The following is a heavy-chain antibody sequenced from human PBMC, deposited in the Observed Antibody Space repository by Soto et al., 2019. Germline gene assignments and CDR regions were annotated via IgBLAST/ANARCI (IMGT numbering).Heavy chain of an antibody. CDR2: IFHRGST. Sequence: PSETLSLTCNVSGASINTYYWSWIRQPPQKGLEWIGYIFHRGSTTYNPSLKSRVTISIDASKKYFSLRLNSVTAADTAVYYCALGFWSGYYRSKEPVTPLDYWGQGTLVTVSS. CDR3: ALGFWSGYYRSKEPVTPLDY. CDR1: GASINTYY. V-gene: IGHV4-59*12. J-gene: IGHJ4*02. D-gene: IGHD3-3*01.